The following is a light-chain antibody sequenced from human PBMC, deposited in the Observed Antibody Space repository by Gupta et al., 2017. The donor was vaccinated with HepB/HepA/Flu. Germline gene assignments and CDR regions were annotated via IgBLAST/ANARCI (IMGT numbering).Light chain of an antibody. V-gene: IGKV1-33*01. CDR3: QQYDNLPSMYT. CDR1: QDISNY. CDR2: NAS. Sequence: DIHMTQSPSSLSAYVGCRVTITGQASQDISNYLNWYQQKPGKATKLLIYNASNLETGVPSRFSENESGRDFTFNIRRLQPEDITTYFRQQYDNLPSMYTFGQGTKLEIK. J-gene: IGKJ2*01.